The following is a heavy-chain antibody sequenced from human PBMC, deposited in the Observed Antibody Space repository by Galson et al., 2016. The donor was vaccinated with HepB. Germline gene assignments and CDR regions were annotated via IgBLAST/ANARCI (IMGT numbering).Heavy chain of an antibody. Sequence: FLRLSCAASGFTFSSYWMHWARQAPGKGLVWVSRINSDGSSTSYADSVKGRFTISRDNAKNTLYLQMNSLRAEDTAVYYCAGRMATITSFDYWGQGTLVTVSS. J-gene: IGHJ4*02. V-gene: IGHV3-74*01. CDR3: AGRMATITSFDY. CDR2: INSDGSST. D-gene: IGHD5-24*01. CDR1: GFTFSSYW.